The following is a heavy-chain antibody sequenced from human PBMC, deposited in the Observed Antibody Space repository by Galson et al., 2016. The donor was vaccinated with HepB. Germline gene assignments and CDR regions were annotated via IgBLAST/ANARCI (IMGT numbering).Heavy chain of an antibody. CDR3: AHRRRTVVVGTQFDS. Sequence: PALVKPTQTLTLTCIFSGFSLTSSGEGVGWIRQPPGKALEWLSLIYWDGDKRYSPSLKSRLTITADTSKNQVVLTMTNMDPVDTATYYCAHRRRTVVVGTQFDSWGQGILVTVSS. CDR1: GFSLTSSGEG. D-gene: IGHD2-21*01. V-gene: IGHV2-5*02. CDR2: IYWDGDK. J-gene: IGHJ4*02.